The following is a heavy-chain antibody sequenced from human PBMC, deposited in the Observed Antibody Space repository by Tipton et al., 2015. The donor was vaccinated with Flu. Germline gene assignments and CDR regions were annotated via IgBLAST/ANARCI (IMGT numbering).Heavy chain of an antibody. Sequence: TLSLTCTISDGSISKYYWSWIRQPPGKGLEWIGNIFHSGSTNYNPSLESRVTISIEASKRHLSLKLNSLTTADTAVYFCARRTFSNYVSEPKNWFDFWGQGTLVTVSS. D-gene: IGHD4-11*01. CDR2: IFHSGST. CDR3: ARRTFSNYVSEPKNWFDF. J-gene: IGHJ5*01. V-gene: IGHV4-59*01. CDR1: DGSISKYY.